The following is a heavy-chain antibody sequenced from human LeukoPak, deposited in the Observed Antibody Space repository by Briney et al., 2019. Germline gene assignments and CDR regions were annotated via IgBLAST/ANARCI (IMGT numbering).Heavy chain of an antibody. Sequence: TSVKVSCKASGGTFSSYAISWVRQAPGQGLEWMGRIIPILGIANYAQKFQGRVTITVDKSTSTAYMELSSLRSEDTAVYYCARGEHSSGWYQISYWGQGTLVTVSS. CDR3: ARGEHSSGWYQISY. CDR1: GGTFSSYA. J-gene: IGHJ4*02. V-gene: IGHV1-69*04. CDR2: IIPILGIA. D-gene: IGHD6-19*01.